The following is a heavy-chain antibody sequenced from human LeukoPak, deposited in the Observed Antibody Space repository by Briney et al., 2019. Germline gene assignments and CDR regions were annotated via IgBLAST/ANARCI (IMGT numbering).Heavy chain of an antibody. D-gene: IGHD6-19*01. V-gene: IGHV3-30*02. CDR1: GFTFSSYG. CDR2: IRNHGTDE. J-gene: IGHJ3*02. CDR3: AKASGWYFGAFDI. Sequence: PGGSLRLSCAASGFTFSSYGMHWVRQAPGKGLEWVAFIRNHGTDEYYAESVRGRFTISRDNSKNMLYMQMNSLRAEDTAVYYCAKASGWYFGAFDIWGQGTMVNVYS.